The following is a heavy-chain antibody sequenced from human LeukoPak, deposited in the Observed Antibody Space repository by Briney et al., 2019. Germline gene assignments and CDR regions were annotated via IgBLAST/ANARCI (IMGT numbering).Heavy chain of an antibody. CDR2: IKEDGGEK. V-gene: IGHV3-7*01. Sequence: PGGSLRLSCAASGFTFSRYWMTWFRQAPGKGLEWVANIKEDGGEKYYVASVRGRFTISRDNAKSSLFLQMNSLRAEDTAVYYCARGPEHHVLRFLEWLSNGFDYWGQGTLVTVSS. D-gene: IGHD3-3*01. CDR1: GFTFSRYW. J-gene: IGHJ4*02. CDR3: ARGPEHHVLRFLEWLSNGFDY.